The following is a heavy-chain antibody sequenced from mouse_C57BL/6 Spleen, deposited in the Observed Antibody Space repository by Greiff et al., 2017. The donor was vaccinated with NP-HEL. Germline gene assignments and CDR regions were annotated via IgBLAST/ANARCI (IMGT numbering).Heavy chain of an antibody. CDR3: ARCYYYGSSYWYFDV. D-gene: IGHD1-1*01. V-gene: IGHV5-16*01. Sequence: EVKLVESEGGLVQPGSSMKLSCTASGFTFSDYYMAWVRQVPEKGLEWVANINYDGSSTYYLDSLKSRFIISRDNAKNILYLQMSSLKSEDTATYYCARCYYYGSSYWYFDVWGTGTTVTVSS. J-gene: IGHJ1*03. CDR2: INYDGSST. CDR1: GFTFSDYY.